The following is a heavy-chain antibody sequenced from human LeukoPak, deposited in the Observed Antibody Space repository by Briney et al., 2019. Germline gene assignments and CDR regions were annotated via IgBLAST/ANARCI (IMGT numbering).Heavy chain of an antibody. Sequence: PGGSLRLSCAASGFIFSSYGMSWVRQAPGKGLEWVSGIGKSGTTTYYADSVKGRFTISRDNSKNTLYLQMNSLRVEDTAVYYCAKFMDGITVVRSRYMDVWGKGTTVTISS. CDR3: AKFMDGITVVRSRYMDV. J-gene: IGHJ6*03. CDR2: IGKSGTTT. V-gene: IGHV3-23*01. CDR1: GFIFSSYG. D-gene: IGHD3-10*01.